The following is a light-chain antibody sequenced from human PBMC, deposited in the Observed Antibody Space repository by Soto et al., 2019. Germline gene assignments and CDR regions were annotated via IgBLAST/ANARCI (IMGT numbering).Light chain of an antibody. V-gene: IGKV4-1*01. CDR1: QTVLHSSNNKNF. CDR2: RAS. J-gene: IGKJ2*01. CDR3: HQYYSAPYT. Sequence: DIVLTQSPDSLTVSLGERATINCKSSQTVLHSSNNKNFLAWYQQKPGQPPKLLIYRASTRQSGVPDRFSGSGSGTDFTLTISSLQAEDVAVYYCHQYYSAPYTFGQGTKLEIK.